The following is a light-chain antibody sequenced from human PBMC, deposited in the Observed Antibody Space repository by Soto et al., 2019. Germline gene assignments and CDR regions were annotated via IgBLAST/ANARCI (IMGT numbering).Light chain of an antibody. CDR1: QNIRNN. Sequence: EIVMTQSPATLSVSPGERATLSCRASQNIRNNFAWYQQKPGQAPRLLMYGASTRATGIPARFSGSGSGTEFTLTINSLQSEDFALYHCKHYNNRPEFGQGTKVDIX. CDR3: KHYNNRPE. V-gene: IGKV3-15*01. CDR2: GAS. J-gene: IGKJ2*01.